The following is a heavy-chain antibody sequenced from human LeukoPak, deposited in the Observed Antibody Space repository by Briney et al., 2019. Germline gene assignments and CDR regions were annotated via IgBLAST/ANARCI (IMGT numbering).Heavy chain of an antibody. CDR2: ISYSGST. Sequence: SETLSLTCTVSGGSISSYYWSWIRQPPGKGLEWIGYISYSGSTNYNPSLKNRGTISVYTSKYQFSLKLNSVTAADTAVYYCARESQGYDTSGFYRVIDYWGQGTLVTVSS. J-gene: IGHJ4*02. V-gene: IGHV4-59*01. CDR3: ARESQGYDTSGFYRVIDY. D-gene: IGHD3-22*01. CDR1: GGSISSYY.